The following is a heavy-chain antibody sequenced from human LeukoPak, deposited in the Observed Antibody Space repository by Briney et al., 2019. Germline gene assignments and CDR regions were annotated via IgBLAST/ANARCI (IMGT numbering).Heavy chain of an antibody. CDR2: AYYSGST. D-gene: IGHD1-1*01. CDR1: GGSISTHY. CDR3: ARAPPNYYFDY. Sequence: PSETLSLTCTVSGGSISTHYWTWIRQPPGKGLEWIGYAYYSGSTNYNPSLKSRVTISVDTSKNQFSLKLSSVTAADTAVYYCARAPPNYYFDYWGQGTLVTVSS. V-gene: IGHV4-59*11. J-gene: IGHJ4*02.